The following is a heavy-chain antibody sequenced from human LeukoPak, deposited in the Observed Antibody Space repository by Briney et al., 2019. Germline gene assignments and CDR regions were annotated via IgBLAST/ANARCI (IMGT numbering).Heavy chain of an antibody. V-gene: IGHV4-39*01. CDR1: GGSISSSSYY. J-gene: IGHJ3*02. CDR2: IYYSGST. CDR3: ARYNWNDKGDAFDI. D-gene: IGHD1-1*01. Sequence: SETLSLTCTVSGGSISSSSYYWGWIRQPPGKGLEWIGSIYYSGSTYYNPSLKSRVTISVDTSKNQFSLKLSSVTAADTAVYYCARYNWNDKGDAFDIWGQGTMVTVSS.